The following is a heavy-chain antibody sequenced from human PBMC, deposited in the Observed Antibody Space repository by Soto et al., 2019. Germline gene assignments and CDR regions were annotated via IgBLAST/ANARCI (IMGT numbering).Heavy chain of an antibody. Sequence: SVKVSCKASGFTFTSSAVQWVRQARGQRLEWIGWIVVGSGNTNYAQKFQERVTITRDMSTSTAYMELSSLRSEDTAVYYCAAGAPYYYDSSGYYSEYYYCMDVCDKGPTVTVSS. CDR1: GFTFTSSA. CDR2: IVVGSGNT. J-gene: IGHJ6*04. D-gene: IGHD3-22*01. V-gene: IGHV1-58*01. CDR3: AAGAPYYYDSSGYYSEYYYCMDV.